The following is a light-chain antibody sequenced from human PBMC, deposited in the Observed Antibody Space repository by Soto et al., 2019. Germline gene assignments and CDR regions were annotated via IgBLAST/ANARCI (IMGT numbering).Light chain of an antibody. CDR3: QQYGSSPPIT. J-gene: IGKJ5*01. Sequence: EIVLTQSPGTLSLSPGERATLSCRASQSFSSSYLAWYQQKPGQAPRLLIYGASNRATGIPDRFSGSGSGTDFTLTISRLEPEDFAVYYCQQYGSSPPITFGQGTRLEIK. V-gene: IGKV3-20*01. CDR2: GAS. CDR1: QSFSSSY.